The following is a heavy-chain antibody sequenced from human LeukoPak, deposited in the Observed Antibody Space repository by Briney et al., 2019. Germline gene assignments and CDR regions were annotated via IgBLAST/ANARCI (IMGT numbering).Heavy chain of an antibody. V-gene: IGHV3-23*01. Sequence: GGSLRLSCAASGFTFSSYAMSWVRQAPGKGLEWVSAISGSGGSTYYADPVKGRFTISRDNSKNTLYLQMNSLRAEDTGVYYCARSEMGYYNYYMDVWGKGTTVTVSS. CDR2: ISGSGGST. D-gene: IGHD2-8*01. CDR3: ARSEMGYYNYYMDV. J-gene: IGHJ6*03. CDR1: GFTFSSYA.